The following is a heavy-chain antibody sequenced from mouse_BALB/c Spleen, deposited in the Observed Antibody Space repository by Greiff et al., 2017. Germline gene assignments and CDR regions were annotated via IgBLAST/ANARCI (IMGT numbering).Heavy chain of an antibody. CDR1: GYSITSGYY. J-gene: IGHJ3*01. CDR2: ISYDGSN. D-gene: IGHD2-4*01. CDR3: AREDYDSTY. Sequence: DVQLVESGPGLVKPSQSLSLTCSVTGYSITSGYYWNWIRQFPGNKLEWMGYISYDGSNNYNPSLKNRISITRDTSKNQFFLKLNSVTTEDTATYYCAREDYDSTYWGQGTLVTVSA. V-gene: IGHV3-6*02.